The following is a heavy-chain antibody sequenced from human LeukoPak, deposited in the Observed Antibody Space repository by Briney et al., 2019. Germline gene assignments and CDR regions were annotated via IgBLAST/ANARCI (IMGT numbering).Heavy chain of an antibody. CDR3: ARGVGAYYYYYYYMDV. V-gene: IGHV1-8*02. CDR1: GYTFTAYY. J-gene: IGHJ6*03. CDR2: MNPNSGNT. Sequence: ASVKVSCKASGYTFTAYYMHWVRQAPGQGLEGMGWMNPNSGNTGYAQKFQGRVTMTRNTSISTAYMELSSLRSEDTAVYYCARGVGAYYYYYYYMDVWGTGTTVTISS. D-gene: IGHD1-26*01.